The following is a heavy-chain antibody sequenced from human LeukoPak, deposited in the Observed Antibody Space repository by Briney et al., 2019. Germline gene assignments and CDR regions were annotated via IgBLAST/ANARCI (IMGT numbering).Heavy chain of an antibody. CDR1: GGSINSYF. J-gene: IGHJ4*02. Sequence: SETLSLTCTVSGGSINSYFWSWIRQPAGRGLQWIGRIYTSGSTNYNPSLKGRVTMSVDTSRNQFSLKLNSVTAADTAFYYCARLSGTYHEPTFDYWGQGTLVTVSS. V-gene: IGHV4-4*07. D-gene: IGHD1-26*01. CDR2: IYTSGST. CDR3: ARLSGTYHEPTFDY.